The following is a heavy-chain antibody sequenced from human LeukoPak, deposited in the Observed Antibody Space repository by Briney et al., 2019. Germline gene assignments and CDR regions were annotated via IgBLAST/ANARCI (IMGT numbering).Heavy chain of an antibody. CDR3: ARAWWELSQPPYYYGMDV. Sequence: ASVKVSCKASGYTFTGYYMHWVRQAPGQGLEWMGWINPNSGGTNYAQKFQGWVTMTRDTSISTAYMELSRLRSDDTAVYYCARAWWELSQPPYYYGMDVWGQGTTVTVSS. CDR2: INPNSGGT. V-gene: IGHV1-2*04. CDR1: GYTFTGYY. D-gene: IGHD1-26*01. J-gene: IGHJ6*02.